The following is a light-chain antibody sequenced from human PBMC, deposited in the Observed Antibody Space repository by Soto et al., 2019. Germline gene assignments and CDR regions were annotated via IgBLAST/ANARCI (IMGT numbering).Light chain of an antibody. Sequence: DIVMTQSPLSLPVTPGEPASISCRSSQSLLQSNGYIYLDWYLQKPGKALKLLIYDASNLHPGVPSRFRGSGSGTEFSFNITSLQPEDVATYYCQQYDDLPITFGQGTRLEIK. J-gene: IGKJ5*01. CDR3: QQYDDLPIT. CDR1: QSLLQSNGYIY. CDR2: DAS. V-gene: IGKV2-28*01.